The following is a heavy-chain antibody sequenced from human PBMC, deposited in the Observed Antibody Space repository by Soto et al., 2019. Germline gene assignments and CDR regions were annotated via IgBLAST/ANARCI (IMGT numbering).Heavy chain of an antibody. CDR2: IYWDDDK. V-gene: IGHV2-5*02. CDR1: GFSLSSTRMA. J-gene: IGHJ4*02. Sequence: QITLKESGPTLVKPTQTLTLTCTFSGFSLSSTRMAVGWIRQPPGKALEWLALIYWDDDKRYSPFLKSRLTITKYTSTSQVVLTMSNMDPVDTARYYCAHIVVAGLGYYFDYWGQGTLVSVSS. D-gene: IGHD6-19*01. CDR3: AHIVVAGLGYYFDY.